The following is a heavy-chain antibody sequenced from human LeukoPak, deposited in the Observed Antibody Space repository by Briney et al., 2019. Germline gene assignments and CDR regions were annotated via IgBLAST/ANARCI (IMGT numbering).Heavy chain of an antibody. CDR3: AKVGGSPVGTDFDY. D-gene: IGHD3-16*01. V-gene: IGHV3-23*01. Sequence: GGSLRLSCAASGFTFSSYAMSWVRQASGKGLEWVSAISGSGGSTYYADSVKGRFTISRDNSKNTLYLQMNSLRAEDTAVYYCAKVGGSPVGTDFDYWGQGTLVTVSS. J-gene: IGHJ4*02. CDR2: ISGSGGST. CDR1: GFTFSSYA.